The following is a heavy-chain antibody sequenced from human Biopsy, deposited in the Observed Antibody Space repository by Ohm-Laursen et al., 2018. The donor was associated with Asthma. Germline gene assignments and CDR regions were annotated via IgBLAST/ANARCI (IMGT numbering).Heavy chain of an antibody. J-gene: IGHJ3*01. CDR2: VNTGNGDT. D-gene: IGHD3-3*01. CDR1: GYNFISFA. Sequence: GPSVKASCKASGYNFISFAIHWVRQAPGQRLEWMGWVNTGNGDTKYSQKFQGRVTITRDTSASKAYMELRSLRSEDTATYYCARTCLDFFAGQVQDVFGVWGQGTMVPLSS. CDR3: ARTCLDFFAGQVQDVFGV. V-gene: IGHV1-3*04.